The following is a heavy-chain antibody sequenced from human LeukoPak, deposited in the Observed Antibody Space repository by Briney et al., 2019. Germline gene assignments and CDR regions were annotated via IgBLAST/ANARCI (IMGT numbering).Heavy chain of an antibody. D-gene: IGHD4-11*01. CDR3: ARRVYSNYWYFDL. CDR1: GYYFTNYW. V-gene: IGHV5-51*01. J-gene: IGHJ2*01. CDR2: IYPSDSDA. Sequence: GESLKISCKGSGYYFTNYWIGWVRQMPGKGLEWMGIIYPSDSDARYCPSFQGQVTISADKSISTAYLQWSSLKASDTAIYYCARRVYSNYWYFDLWGRGTLVTVSS.